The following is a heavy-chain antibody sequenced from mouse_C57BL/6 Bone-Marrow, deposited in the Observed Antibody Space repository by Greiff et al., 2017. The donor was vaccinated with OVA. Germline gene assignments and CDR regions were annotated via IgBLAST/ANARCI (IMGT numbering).Heavy chain of an antibody. D-gene: IGHD2-2*01. Sequence: QVQLKQSGAELVKPGASVKLSCKASGYTFTSYWMHWVKQRPGQGLEWIGMIHPNSGSTNYNEKFKSKATLTVDKSSSTAYMQLSSLTSEDSAVYYCARGYGYLFDYWGQGTTLTVSS. J-gene: IGHJ2*01. CDR3: ARGYGYLFDY. CDR1: GYTFTSYW. V-gene: IGHV1-64*01. CDR2: IHPNSGST.